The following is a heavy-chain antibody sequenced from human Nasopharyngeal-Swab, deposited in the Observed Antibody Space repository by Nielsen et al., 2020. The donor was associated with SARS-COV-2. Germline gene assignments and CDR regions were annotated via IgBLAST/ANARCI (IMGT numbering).Heavy chain of an antibody. CDR2: IKGKTDGGTT. CDR3: TTELYGDSFMV. V-gene: IGHV3-15*01. D-gene: IGHD4-17*01. J-gene: IGHJ6*02. Sequence: GGSLRRAWAGAGFTFRNAWRSWVRQAPGKGLEWVGRIKGKTDGGTTDYAAPVTGRCTISRDDAKVTLYLHMNSLKTEDTAVYYCTTELYGDSFMVWGQGTTVTVSS. CDR1: GFTFRNAW.